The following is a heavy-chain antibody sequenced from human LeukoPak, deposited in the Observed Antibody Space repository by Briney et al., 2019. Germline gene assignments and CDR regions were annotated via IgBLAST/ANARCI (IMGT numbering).Heavy chain of an antibody. CDR2: ISSSSSAI. D-gene: IGHD3-9*01. Sequence: GGSLRLSCAASGFTFSSYSMNWVRQAPGKGLEWVSYISSSSSAIYYADSVKGRFTISRDNAKNSLYLQMNSLRAEDTAVYYCARDPDKNYGMDVWGQGTTVTVSS. V-gene: IGHV3-48*01. CDR1: GFTFSSYS. J-gene: IGHJ6*02. CDR3: ARDPDKNYGMDV.